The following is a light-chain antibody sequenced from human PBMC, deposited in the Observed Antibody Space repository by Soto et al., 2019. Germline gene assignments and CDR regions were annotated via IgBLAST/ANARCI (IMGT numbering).Light chain of an antibody. CDR2: DAS. J-gene: IGLJ3*02. CDR1: TGDVGAYNF. V-gene: IGLV2-11*01. CDR3: CSYAGSFTWV. Sequence: QSALTQPRSVSGSPGQSVTISCTGTTGDVGAYNFVSWYQLYPGKAPKLMIYDASKRPSGVPDRFSASKSGNTASLTISGLQAEDEADYYCCSYAGSFTWVCGGGTKLTVL.